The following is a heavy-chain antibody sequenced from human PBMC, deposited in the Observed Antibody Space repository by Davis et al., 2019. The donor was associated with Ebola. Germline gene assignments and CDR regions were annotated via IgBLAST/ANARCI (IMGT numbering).Heavy chain of an antibody. D-gene: IGHD1-26*01. CDR2: INPNSGGT. CDR1: GYTFTGYY. V-gene: IGHV1-2*04. Sequence: ASVKVSCKASGYTFTGYYMHWVRQAPGQGLEWMGWINPNSGGTNYAQKFQGWVTMTRDTSISTAYMEPSRLRSDNPAVNYRARGGGSSKRTMGYWGQGTLVTVSS. J-gene: IGHJ4*02. CDR3: ARGGGSSKRTMGY.